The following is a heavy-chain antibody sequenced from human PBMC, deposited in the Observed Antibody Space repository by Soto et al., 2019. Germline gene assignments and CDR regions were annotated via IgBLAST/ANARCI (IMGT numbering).Heavy chain of an antibody. V-gene: IGHV1-18*01. CDR3: ARGIVATIFGYYFDY. J-gene: IGHJ4*02. Sequence: ASVKVSCKASGYTFTSYGISWVRQAPGQGLEWMGWISAYNGNTNYAQKLQGRVTITTDTSTSTAYMELRSLRSEDTAVYYCARGIVATIFGYYFDYWGQGTLVTVSS. CDR1: GYTFTSYG. D-gene: IGHD5-12*01. CDR2: ISAYNGNT.